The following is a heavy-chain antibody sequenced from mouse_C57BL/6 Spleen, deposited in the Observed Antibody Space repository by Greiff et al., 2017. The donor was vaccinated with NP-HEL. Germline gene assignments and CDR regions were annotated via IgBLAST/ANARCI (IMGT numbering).Heavy chain of an antibody. CDR1: GYTFTSYW. CDR2: INPSNGGT. D-gene: IGHD1-1*01. J-gene: IGHJ4*01. V-gene: IGHV1-53*01. CDR3: ARNCGRREDAMDY. Sequence: VQLQQPGTELVKPGASVKLSCKASGYTFTSYWMHWVKQRPGQGLEWIGNINPSNGGTNYNEKFKSKATLTVDKSSSTAYMQLSSLTSEDSAVYYCARNCGRREDAMDYWGQGTSVTVSS.